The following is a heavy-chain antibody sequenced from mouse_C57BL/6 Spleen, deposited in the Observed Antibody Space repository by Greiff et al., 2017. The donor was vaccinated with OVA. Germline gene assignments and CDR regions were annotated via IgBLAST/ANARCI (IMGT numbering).Heavy chain of an antibody. J-gene: IGHJ4*01. CDR2: IDPENGDT. CDR1: GFNIKDDY. CDR3: TTAYSKGSMDY. D-gene: IGHD2-5*01. V-gene: IGHV14-4*01. Sequence: EVQLQQSGAELVRPGASVKLSCTASGFNIKDDYMHWVKQRPEQGLEWIGWIDPENGDTEYASKFQGKATITADTSSNTAYLQLSSLTSEDTAVYYSTTAYSKGSMDYWGQGTSVTVSS.